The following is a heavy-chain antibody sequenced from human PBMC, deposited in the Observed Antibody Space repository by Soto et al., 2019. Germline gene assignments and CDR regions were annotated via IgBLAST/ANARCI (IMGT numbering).Heavy chain of an antibody. CDR2: IWYDGSNK. CDR3: ARGWGNEMACLDY. CDR1: GFTFSSYG. Sequence: QVQLVESGGGVVQPGRSLRLSCAASGFTFSSYGMHWVRQAPGKGLEWVAVIWYDGSNKYYADSVKGRFTISRDNSKNTLYLQMNSLRAEDTAVYYCARGWGNEMACLDYWGQGTLVTVSS. J-gene: IGHJ4*02. D-gene: IGHD3-16*01. V-gene: IGHV3-33*01.